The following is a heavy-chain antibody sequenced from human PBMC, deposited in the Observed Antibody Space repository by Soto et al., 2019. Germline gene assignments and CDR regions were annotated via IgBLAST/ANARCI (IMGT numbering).Heavy chain of an antibody. CDR2: IWYDGSNK. CDR1: GFTFSSYG. CDR3: ARSRGRYSSSWYLSQIYYYYGMDV. V-gene: IGHV3-33*01. J-gene: IGHJ6*02. D-gene: IGHD6-13*01. Sequence: GGSLRLSCAASGFTFSSYGMHWVRQAPGKGLEWVAVIWYDGSNKYYADSVKGRFTISRDNSKNTLYLQMNSLRAEDTAVYYCARSRGRYSSSWYLSQIYYYYGMDVWGQGTTVTVSS.